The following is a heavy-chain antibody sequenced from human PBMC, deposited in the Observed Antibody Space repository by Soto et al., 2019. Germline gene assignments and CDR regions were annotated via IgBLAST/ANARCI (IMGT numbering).Heavy chain of an antibody. Sequence: EVQLVESGGGLVKPGGSLRLSCAASGFTFSNAWMSWVRQAPGKGLEWVGRIKSKTDGGTTDYAAPVKGRFTISRDDSKNTLYLQMNSLKTEDTAVYYCTTVFWFGELFDFDYWGQGTLVTVSS. J-gene: IGHJ4*02. CDR3: TTVFWFGELFDFDY. CDR2: IKSKTDGGTT. D-gene: IGHD3-10*01. V-gene: IGHV3-15*01. CDR1: GFTFSNAW.